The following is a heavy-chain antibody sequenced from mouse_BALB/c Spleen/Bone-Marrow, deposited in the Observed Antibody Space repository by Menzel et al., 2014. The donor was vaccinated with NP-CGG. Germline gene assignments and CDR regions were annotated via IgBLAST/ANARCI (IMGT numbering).Heavy chain of an antibody. V-gene: IGHV3-2*02. CDR2: ISYSGST. CDR3: ARYDYDVGYFDY. Sequence: EVQLVESGPGLVKPSQSLSLICTVTGYSIXSDYAWNWIRQFPGNKLEWMGYISYSGSTSYNPSLKSRISITRDTSKNQFFLQLNSVTTEDTATYYCARYDYDVGYFDYWGQGTTLTVSS. D-gene: IGHD2-4*01. J-gene: IGHJ2*01. CDR1: GYSIXSDYA.